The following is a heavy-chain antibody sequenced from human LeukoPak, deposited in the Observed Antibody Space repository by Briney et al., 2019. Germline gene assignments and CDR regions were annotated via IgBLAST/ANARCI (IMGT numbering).Heavy chain of an antibody. CDR2: IRVSGGGAT. CDR3: AKPTGTGVAKWYFDS. V-gene: IGHV3-23*01. CDR1: XXTFSGYA. J-gene: IGHJ4*02. Sequence: PGGSLRXXXXXXXXTFSGYAMTWVRQAPGKGLEWVSTIRVSGGGATYYADSVQGRFTISRDNSKNTLYLQMSSLRVEDTAVYYCAKPTGTGVAKWYFDSCGQGTLVTVSS. D-gene: IGHD3-10*01.